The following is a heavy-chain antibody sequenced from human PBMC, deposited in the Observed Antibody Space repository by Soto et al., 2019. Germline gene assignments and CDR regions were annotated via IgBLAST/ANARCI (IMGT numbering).Heavy chain of an antibody. J-gene: IGHJ4*02. CDR1: GYTFTGYY. CDR3: AVGYCTNGVCYTLDY. Sequence: ASVKVSCKASGYTFTGYYMHWVRQAPGQGLEWMGWINPNSGGTNYAQKFQGWVTMTRDTSISTAYMELSRLRSDDTAVYYCAVGYCTNGVCYTLDYWGQGTLVPVSS. V-gene: IGHV1-2*04. D-gene: IGHD2-8*01. CDR2: INPNSGGT.